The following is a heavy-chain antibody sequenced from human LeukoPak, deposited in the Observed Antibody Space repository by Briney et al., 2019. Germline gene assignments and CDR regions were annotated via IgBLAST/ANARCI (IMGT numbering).Heavy chain of an antibody. D-gene: IGHD6-13*01. J-gene: IGHJ4*02. CDR1: GFTFSSYS. CDR2: ISSSSSTI. Sequence: GGSLRLSCAASGFTFSSYSMNWVPQAPGKGLEWVSYISSSSSTIYYADSVKGRFTISRDNAKNSLYLQMNSLRDEETAVYYCARDQSSSWYNYFDYWGQGTLVTVSS. V-gene: IGHV3-48*02. CDR3: ARDQSSSWYNYFDY.